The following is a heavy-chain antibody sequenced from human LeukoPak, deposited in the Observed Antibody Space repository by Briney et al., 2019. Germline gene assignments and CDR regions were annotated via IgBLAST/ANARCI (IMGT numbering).Heavy chain of an antibody. D-gene: IGHD5-18*01. J-gene: IGHJ6*03. Sequence: SETLSLTCTVSGGSITSSSYYWGWIRQPPGKGLEWIGSIYYSGSTYYNPSLKSRVTISVDTSKNQFSLKLSSVTAADTAVYYCARTEESGYSYGYFGYYYYMDVWGKGTTVTVSS. CDR3: ARTEESGYSYGYFGYYYYMDV. CDR1: GGSITSSSYY. CDR2: IYYSGST. V-gene: IGHV4-39*07.